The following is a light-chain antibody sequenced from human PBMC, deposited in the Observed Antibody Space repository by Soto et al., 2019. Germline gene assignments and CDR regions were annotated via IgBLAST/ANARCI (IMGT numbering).Light chain of an antibody. CDR1: QTISNF. CDR2: RAS. CDR3: QQCKSYPWT. V-gene: IGKV1-5*03. J-gene: IGKJ1*01. Sequence: DIQMTQSPSTLSAFVGDSVAITCRASQTISNFLAWYQQKPGKAPKLLFYRASNLEGGVPSRFSGGGSGTEFTLTINSLQPDDSATYYCQQCKSYPWTFGQGTKVDIK.